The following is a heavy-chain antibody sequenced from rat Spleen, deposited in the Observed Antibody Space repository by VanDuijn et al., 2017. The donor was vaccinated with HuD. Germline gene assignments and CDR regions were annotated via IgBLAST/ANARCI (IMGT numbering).Heavy chain of an antibody. CDR2: INPSGGST. D-gene: IGHD1-4*01. J-gene: IGHJ4*01. V-gene: IGHV5-19*01. CDR3: ARQGGYNSYVMDA. Sequence: EVQLAESGGGLVQPGSPLKLSCAASGFSLSSNWLNWIRQAPGKGLEWIASINPSGGSTYYRDSVKGRFTISRDNAKSTLYLQMDSLRSEDTATYYCARQGGYNSYVMDAWGQGASVTVSS. CDR1: GFSLSSNW.